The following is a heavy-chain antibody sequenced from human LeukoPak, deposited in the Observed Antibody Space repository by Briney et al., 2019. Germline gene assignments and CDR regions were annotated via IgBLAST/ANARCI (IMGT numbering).Heavy chain of an antibody. CDR1: GFTFSSYA. J-gene: IGHJ3*02. CDR3: ARGQVGAINDAFDI. V-gene: IGHV3-64*01. CDR2: ISSNGGST. Sequence: GGSLRLSCAASGFTFSSYAMHWVRQAPGKGLEYVSGISSNGGSTYYANSVKGRFTISRDNSKNTLYLQMGSLRAEDMAVYYCARGQVGAINDAFDIWGQGTMVAVSS. D-gene: IGHD1-26*01.